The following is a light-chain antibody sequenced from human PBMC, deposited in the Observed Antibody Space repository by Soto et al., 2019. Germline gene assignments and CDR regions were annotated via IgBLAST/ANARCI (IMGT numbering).Light chain of an antibody. CDR2: SAS. J-gene: IGKJ3*01. CDR3: QQYSASPRT. Sequence: PGERATLSCRASRTVDGNYLAWYHQKPGQAPRLLIHSASTRAPGIPDRFSASGAGTDFTLTISRLEPEDSAVYYCQQYSASPRTFGPGTKADIK. CDR1: RTVDGNY. V-gene: IGKV3-20*01.